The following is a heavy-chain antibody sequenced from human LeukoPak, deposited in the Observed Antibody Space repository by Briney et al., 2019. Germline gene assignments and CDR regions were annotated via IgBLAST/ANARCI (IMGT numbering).Heavy chain of an antibody. J-gene: IGHJ4*02. Sequence: SETLFLTCAVYGGSFSGYYWSWIRQPPGKGLEWIGEINHSGSTNYNPSLKSRVTISVDTSKNQFSLKLSSVTAADTAVYYCASTGYCSSTSCPRPGRYWGQGTLVTVSS. CDR1: GGSFSGYY. CDR2: INHSGST. CDR3: ASTGYCSSTSCPRPGRY. V-gene: IGHV4-34*01. D-gene: IGHD2-2*01.